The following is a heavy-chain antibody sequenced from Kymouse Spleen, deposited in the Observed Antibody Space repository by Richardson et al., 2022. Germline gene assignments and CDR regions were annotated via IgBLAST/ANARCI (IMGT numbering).Heavy chain of an antibody. J-gene: IGHJ6*02. D-gene: IGHD3-10*01. CDR3: AAYGSGSEMDYYYYGMDV. CDR2: INHSGST. Sequence: QVQLQQWGAGLLKPSETLSLTCAVYGGSFSGYYWSWIRQPPGKGLEWIGEINHSGSTNYNPSLKSRVTISVDTSKNQFSLKLSSVTAADTAVYYCAAYGSGSEMDYYYYGMDVWGQGTTVTVSS. CDR1: GGSFSGYY. V-gene: IGHV4-34*01.